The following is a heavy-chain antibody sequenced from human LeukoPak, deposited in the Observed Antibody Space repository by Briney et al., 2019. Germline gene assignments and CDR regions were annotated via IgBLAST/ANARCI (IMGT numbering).Heavy chain of an antibody. D-gene: IGHD6-13*01. V-gene: IGHV4-4*02. Sequence: PSETLSLTCVVSGDSISSSLWWSWVRQPPGKGLEWIGSIYHSGSTYYNPSLKSRVTISVDTSKNQFSLKLSSVTAADTAVYYCARGTRIAAAGIHYYYYMDAWGKGTTVTISS. J-gene: IGHJ6*03. CDR3: ARGTRIAAAGIHYYYYMDA. CDR2: IYHSGST. CDR1: GDSISSSLW.